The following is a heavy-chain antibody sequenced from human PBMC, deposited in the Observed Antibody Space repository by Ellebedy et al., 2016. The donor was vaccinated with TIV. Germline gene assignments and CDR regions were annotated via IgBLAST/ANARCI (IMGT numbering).Heavy chain of an antibody. CDR2: ISYDGSNR. V-gene: IGHV3-30*18. J-gene: IGHJ4*02. CDR3: AKDLGFYGSGSHY. Sequence: GESLKIPCAASEFTFSTYAMHWVRQAPGKGLEWVAFISYDGSNRYYADSVKGRFTISRDNSKNTLYLQMNSLRAEDTAVYYCAKDLGFYGSGSHYWGQGTLLTVAS. D-gene: IGHD3-10*01. CDR1: EFTFSTYA.